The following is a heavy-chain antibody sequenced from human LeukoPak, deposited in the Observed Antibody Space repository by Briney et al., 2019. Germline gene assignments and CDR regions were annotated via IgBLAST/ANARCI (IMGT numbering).Heavy chain of an antibody. CDR1: GGSISSSNW. D-gene: IGHD3-9*01. Sequence: PSETLSLTCAVSGGSISSSNWWSWVRQPPGKGLEWIGEIYHSGSTNYNPSLKSRVTISVDKSKNQFSLKLSSVTAEDTAVYYCARDNILTGYRRAHYYYGMDVWGQGTTVTVSS. J-gene: IGHJ6*02. CDR2: IYHSGST. V-gene: IGHV4-4*02. CDR3: ARDNILTGYRRAHYYYGMDV.